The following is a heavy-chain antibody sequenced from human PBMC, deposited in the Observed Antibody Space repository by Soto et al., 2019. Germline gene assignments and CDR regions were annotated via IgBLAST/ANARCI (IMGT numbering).Heavy chain of an antibody. CDR2: INHSGST. J-gene: IGHJ5*02. CDR3: ARGFEHYYGSGSYYNVRYFDP. CDR1: GGSFSGYY. V-gene: IGHV4-34*01. Sequence: PSETLSLTCAVYGGSFSGYYWSWIRQPPGKGLEWIGEINHSGSTNYNPSLKSRVTISVDTSKNQFSLKLSSVTAADTAVYYCARGFEHYYGSGSYYNVRYFDPWGQGTLVTVSS. D-gene: IGHD3-10*01.